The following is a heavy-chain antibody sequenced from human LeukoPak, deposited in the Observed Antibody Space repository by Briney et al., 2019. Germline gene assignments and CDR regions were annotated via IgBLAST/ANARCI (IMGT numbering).Heavy chain of an antibody. D-gene: IGHD5-18*01. Sequence: PSETLSLTCAVYGGSFSGYYWSWIRQPPGKGLEWIGEISHSGSTNYNPSLKSRVTISVDTSKNQFSLKLSSVTAADTAVYYCARGGYSYGYPNYYYYYYMDVWGKGTTVTVSS. CDR3: ARGGYSYGYPNYYYYYYMDV. J-gene: IGHJ6*03. V-gene: IGHV4-34*01. CDR1: GGSFSGYY. CDR2: ISHSGST.